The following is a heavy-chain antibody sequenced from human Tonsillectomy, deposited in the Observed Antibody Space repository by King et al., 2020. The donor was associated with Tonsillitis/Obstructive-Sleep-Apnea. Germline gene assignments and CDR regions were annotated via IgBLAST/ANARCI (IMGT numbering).Heavy chain of an antibody. Sequence: QLVQSGSELKKPGASVKISCKASGYTFTNYAMMWVRQAPGQGLEWMGWINTNTGNPTYGQDFTGRFVFSFETSVRTAYLQISGLTPGDPAVYYCAREFNSRFWGPDYWGQGTLVTVSS. CDR1: GYTFTNYA. CDR3: AREFNSRFWGPDY. CDR2: INTNTGNP. J-gene: IGHJ4*02. D-gene: IGHD3-16*01. V-gene: IGHV7-4-1*02.